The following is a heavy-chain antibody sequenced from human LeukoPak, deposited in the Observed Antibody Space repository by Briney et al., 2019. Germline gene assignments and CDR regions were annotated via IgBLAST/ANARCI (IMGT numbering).Heavy chain of an antibody. Sequence: SVKVSCKASGGTFSTYAISWVRQAPGQGPEWMGGIIPIFGTANYAQKFQGRVTIIADESMSTAQMELSSLRSEDTAVYYCARDRQGGIDYWGQGTLVTVSS. J-gene: IGHJ4*02. CDR3: ARDRQGGIDY. CDR1: GGTFSTYA. D-gene: IGHD3-16*01. V-gene: IGHV1-69*13. CDR2: IIPIFGTA.